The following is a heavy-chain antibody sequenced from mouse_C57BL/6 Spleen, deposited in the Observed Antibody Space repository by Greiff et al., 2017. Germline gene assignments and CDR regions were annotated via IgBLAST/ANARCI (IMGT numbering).Heavy chain of an antibody. V-gene: IGHV1-69*01. CDR1: GYTFTSYW. J-gene: IGHJ4*01. CDR2: IDPSDSYT. Sequence: QVQLKQPGAELVMPGASVKLSCKASGYTFTSYWLHWVKQRPGQGLEWLGEIDPSDSYTNYNQKLKGKSTLTVDKSSRSAYMQLSSLTSEDSAVYYCARPDPYAMDYWGQGTSVTVSS. CDR3: ARPDPYAMDY.